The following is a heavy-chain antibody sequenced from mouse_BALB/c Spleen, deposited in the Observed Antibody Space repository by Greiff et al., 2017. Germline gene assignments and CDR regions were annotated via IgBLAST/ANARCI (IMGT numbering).Heavy chain of an antibody. Sequence: EVQLVESGGGLVQPGGSLKLSCAASGFTFSSYGMSWVRQTPDKRLELVATINSNGGSTYYPDSVKGRFTISRDNTKNTLYLQMSSLKSEDTAMYYCARNYDYAMDYWGQGTAVTVSS. CDR3: ARNYDYAMDY. D-gene: IGHD1-1*02. J-gene: IGHJ4*01. CDR2: INSNGGST. V-gene: IGHV5-6-3*01. CDR1: GFTFSSYG.